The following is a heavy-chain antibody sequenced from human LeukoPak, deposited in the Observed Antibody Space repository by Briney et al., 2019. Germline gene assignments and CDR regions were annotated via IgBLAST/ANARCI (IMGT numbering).Heavy chain of an antibody. J-gene: IGHJ4*02. D-gene: IGHD2-15*01. V-gene: IGHV3-23*01. Sequence: QPGGSLRLSCAASGFTFSSYAMSWVRQAPGKGLEWVSGTSGSGGSTYYAGSVKGRFTISRDNSKNTLYLQMNSLRVEDTAVYYCAKNGGSQCYSHLDSWGQGTLVTASS. CDR1: GFTFSSYA. CDR3: AKNGGSQCYSHLDS. CDR2: TSGSGGST.